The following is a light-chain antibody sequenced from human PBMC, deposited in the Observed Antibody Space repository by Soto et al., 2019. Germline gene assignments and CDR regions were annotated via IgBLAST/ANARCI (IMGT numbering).Light chain of an antibody. Sequence: QSVLTQPASVSGSRGQSITISCTGTSSDGGGYNYVSWYQHHPGKAPKLIIYDVTNRPSGVSNPFSGSKSGNTASLTISGLQPEDEADYYCSSYTTSNTRQIVFGTGTKVTVL. CDR3: SSYTTSNTRQIV. V-gene: IGLV2-14*03. CDR2: DVT. CDR1: SSDGGGYNY. J-gene: IGLJ1*01.